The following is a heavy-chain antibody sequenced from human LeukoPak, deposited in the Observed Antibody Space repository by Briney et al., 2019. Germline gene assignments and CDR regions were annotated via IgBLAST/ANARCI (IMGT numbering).Heavy chain of an antibody. CDR1: GFTFSTYW. J-gene: IGHJ3*02. CDR3: AREYTHGDYGGNQGPGAFDI. V-gene: IGHV3-74*01. D-gene: IGHD4-23*01. CDR2: INRDGSST. Sequence: GGSLRLSCAASGFTFSTYWMHWVRQDPGKGPVWVSRINRDGSSTISADSVKGRFTISIDNSKNTLYPQLNSMRAETKAMDHFAREYTHGDYGGNQGPGAFDIWGQGTMVTVCS.